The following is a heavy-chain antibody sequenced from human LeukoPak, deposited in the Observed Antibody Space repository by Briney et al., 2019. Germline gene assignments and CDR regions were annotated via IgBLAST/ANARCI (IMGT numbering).Heavy chain of an antibody. CDR1: GYIFSSYW. J-gene: IGHJ4*02. CDR2: IDPSDSYT. CDR3: ARRSTYHDY. D-gene: IGHD2-2*01. V-gene: IGHV5-10-1*01. Sequence: GGSLRLSCKGSGYIFSSYWISWVRQMPGKGVEWMGRIDPSDSYTNYSPSFQGHVTISTDKSISTAYLQWSSLKASDTAVYYCARRSTYHDYWGQGTLVTVSS.